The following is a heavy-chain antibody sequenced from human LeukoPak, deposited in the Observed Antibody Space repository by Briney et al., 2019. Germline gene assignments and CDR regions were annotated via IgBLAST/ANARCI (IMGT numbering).Heavy chain of an antibody. V-gene: IGHV4-59*01. J-gene: IGHJ6*03. CDR2: IYYSGYT. D-gene: IGHD6-13*01. CDR1: GGSISSYY. Sequence: SETLSLTCTVSGGSISSYYWSWIRQPPGKGLKWIGNIYYSGYTTYSPSLRSRVTISVDTSKNQFSLKLSSVTAADTAVYYCARGSHEAAAGLYYYYYMDVWGKGTTVTISS. CDR3: ARGSHEAAAGLYYYYYMDV.